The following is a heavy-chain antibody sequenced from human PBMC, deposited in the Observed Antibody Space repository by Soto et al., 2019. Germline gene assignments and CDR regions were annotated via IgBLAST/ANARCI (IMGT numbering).Heavy chain of an antibody. V-gene: IGHV3-21*01. D-gene: IGHD2-15*01. CDR2: ISSNSRYI. J-gene: IGHJ1*01. CDR1: GFTFSTYS. Sequence: PGGSPRLSCAASGFTFSTYSMNWVRQAPGKGLEWVSSISSNSRYIYYADSVKGRFTISRDNAKNSLDLQMHSLRDEDTAVYYCARDSGYCSGGSCYPGYFQYWGQGTLVTVSS. CDR3: ARDSGYCSGGSCYPGYFQY.